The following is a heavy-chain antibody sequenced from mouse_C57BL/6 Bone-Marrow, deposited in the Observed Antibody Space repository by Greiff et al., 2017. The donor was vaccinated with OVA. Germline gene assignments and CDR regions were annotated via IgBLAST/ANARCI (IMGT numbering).Heavy chain of an antibody. V-gene: IGHV1-15*01. D-gene: IGHD2-2*01. CDR1: GYTFTDYE. Sequence: QVQLQQSGAELVRPGASVTLSCKASGYTFTDYEMHWVKQTPVHGLEWIGAIDPETGGTAYNQKFKGKAILTADKSSSTAYMELRSLTSEDSAVYYCTRDLLGLRRGYWGQGTTLTVSS. J-gene: IGHJ2*01. CDR2: IDPETGGT. CDR3: TRDLLGLRRGY.